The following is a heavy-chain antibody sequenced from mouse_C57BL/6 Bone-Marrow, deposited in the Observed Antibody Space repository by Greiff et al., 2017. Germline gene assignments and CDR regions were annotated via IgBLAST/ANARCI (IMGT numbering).Heavy chain of an antibody. CDR3: ARWRGSMDY. V-gene: IGHV1-81*01. D-gene: IGHD3-1*01. Sequence: QVQLQQSGAELARPGASVKLSCKASGYTFPCYGISWVKQRTGQGLEWIGVIYPRSGNTYYNEKFKGKATLTADKSANTAYMELRSLTSEDSAVYFCARWRGSMDYWGQGTSVTVSS. J-gene: IGHJ4*01. CDR2: IYPRSGNT. CDR1: GYTFPCYG.